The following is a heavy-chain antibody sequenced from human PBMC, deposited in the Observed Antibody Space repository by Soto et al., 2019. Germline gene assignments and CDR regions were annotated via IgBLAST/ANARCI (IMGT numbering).Heavy chain of an antibody. CDR3: ARDRYGSGSYYFDY. Sequence: TSETLSLTCTVSGVSISSYYWSWIRQPPGKGLEWIGYIYYSGSTNYNPSLKSRVTISVDTSKNQFSLKLSSVTAADTAVYYCARDRYGSGSYYFDYWGQGTLVTVSS. D-gene: IGHD3-10*01. CDR2: IYYSGST. CDR1: GVSISSYY. V-gene: IGHV4-59*01. J-gene: IGHJ4*02.